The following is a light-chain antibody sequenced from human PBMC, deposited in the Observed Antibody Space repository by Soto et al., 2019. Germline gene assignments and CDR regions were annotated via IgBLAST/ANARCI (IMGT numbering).Light chain of an antibody. J-gene: IGLJ1*01. V-gene: IGLV1-44*01. CDR3: AAWDDSLNGPNYV. CDR1: SSNIETNT. CDR2: SNN. Sequence: QSVLTQPPSASGTPGQRVTISCSGSSSNIETNTVSWFQQLPRTAPKLLIYSNNQRPSGVPDRFSGSKSGTSASLAISGLQSEDEANYYCAAWDDSLNGPNYVFGTGTKVIV.